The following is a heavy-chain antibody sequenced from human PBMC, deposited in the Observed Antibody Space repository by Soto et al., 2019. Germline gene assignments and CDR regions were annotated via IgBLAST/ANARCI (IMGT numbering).Heavy chain of an antibody. CDR3: ARRGSGSYWDNWFDP. V-gene: IGHV4-39*01. CDR1: GGSISSSSYY. CDR2: IYYSGST. D-gene: IGHD3-10*01. J-gene: IGHJ5*02. Sequence: SETLSLTCTVSGGSISSSSYYWGWIRQPPGKGLEWIGSIYYSGSTYYNPSLKSRVTISVDTSKNQFSLKLSSVTAADTAVYYRARRGSGSYWDNWFDPWGQGTLVTVSS.